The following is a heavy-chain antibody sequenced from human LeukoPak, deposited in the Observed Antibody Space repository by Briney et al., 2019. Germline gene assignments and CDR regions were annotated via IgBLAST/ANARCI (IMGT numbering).Heavy chain of an antibody. Sequence: PGGSLRLSCAASGFTFSSYGMHWVRQAPGKGLEWVAVIWYDGSNKYYADSVKGRFTISRDNSKNTLYLQMNSLRAEDTAVYYCAREYSSGCFDYWGQGTLVTVSS. CDR2: IWYDGSNK. CDR3: AREYSSGCFDY. CDR1: GFTFSSYG. V-gene: IGHV3-33*08. D-gene: IGHD6-19*01. J-gene: IGHJ4*02.